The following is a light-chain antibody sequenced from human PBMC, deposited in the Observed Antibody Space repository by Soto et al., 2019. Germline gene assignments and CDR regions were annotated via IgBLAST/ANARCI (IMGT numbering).Light chain of an antibody. CDR2: DVS. CDR3: SSYTSTTTLFV. V-gene: IGLV2-14*03. J-gene: IGLJ2*01. CDR1: SSDIGGYNY. Sequence: QSVLTQPASVSGSPGQSITISCTGTSSDIGGYNYVSWYQQLPGKVPKLIIYDVSNRPSGVSDRFSCSKSGNAASLTISGLQAEDAADYYCSSYTSTTTLFVFGGGTKLTVL.